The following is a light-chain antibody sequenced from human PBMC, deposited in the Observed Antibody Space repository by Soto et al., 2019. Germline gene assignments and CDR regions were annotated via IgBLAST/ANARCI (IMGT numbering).Light chain of an antibody. CDR3: MQALQTPLT. CDR1: QSPLHRNGYNY. J-gene: IGKJ1*01. Sequence: DIVMTQSPLSLPVTPGEPASISCRSSQSPLHRNGYNYLDWYLQKPGQSPQLLIYLGSNRSSGVPDRFSGSGSGTDFTLKISRVEAEDVGVYYCMQALQTPLTFGQGTKVEIK. V-gene: IGKV2-28*01. CDR2: LGS.